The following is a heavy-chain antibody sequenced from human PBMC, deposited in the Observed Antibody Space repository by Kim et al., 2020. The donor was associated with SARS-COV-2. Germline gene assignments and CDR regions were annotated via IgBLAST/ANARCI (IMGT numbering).Heavy chain of an antibody. J-gene: IGHJ3*02. V-gene: IGHV4-59*01. Sequence: SETLSLTCTVSGGSISSYYWSWIRQPPGKGLEWIGYIYYSGSTNYNPSLKSRVTISVDTSKNQFSLKLSSVTAADTAVYYCARDYRGYYYGSGSYNDAFDIWGQGTMVTVSS. CDR1: GGSISSYY. CDR2: IYYSGST. CDR3: ARDYRGYYYGSGSYNDAFDI. D-gene: IGHD3-10*01.